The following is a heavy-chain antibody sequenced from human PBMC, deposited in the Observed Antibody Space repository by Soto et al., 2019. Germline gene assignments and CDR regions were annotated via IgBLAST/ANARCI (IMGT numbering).Heavy chain of an antibody. D-gene: IGHD3-3*01. V-gene: IGHV4-39*01. J-gene: IGHJ4*02. CDR1: GGSVSNTDHY. CDR3: VRQVTYDFLAPPCHLDK. CDR2: IYYTGTT. Sequence: QLQLRESGPGLVKPSETLSLTCTVSGGSVSNTDHYWGWIRQPPGKGLEWIGSIYYTGTTYYSPSLKSRVTMSADTSKNKFSLNLSSVTAADVAVYYCVRQVTYDFLAPPCHLDKWGQGSWVIVSS.